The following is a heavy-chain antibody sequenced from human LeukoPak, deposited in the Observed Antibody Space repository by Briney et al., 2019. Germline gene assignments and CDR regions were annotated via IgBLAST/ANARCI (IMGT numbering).Heavy chain of an antibody. V-gene: IGHV4-30-4*01. CDR3: ARDGPRYCSSTSCYGRLGAFDI. D-gene: IGHD2-2*01. CDR2: IYYSGST. J-gene: IGHJ3*02. Sequence: SQTLSLTCTVSGGSISSGDYYWSWIRQPPGKGLEWIGYIYYSGSTYYNPSLKSRVTISVDTSKNQFSLKLSSVTAADMAVYYCARDGPRYCSSTSCYGRLGAFDIWGQGTMVTVSS. CDR1: GGSISSGDYY.